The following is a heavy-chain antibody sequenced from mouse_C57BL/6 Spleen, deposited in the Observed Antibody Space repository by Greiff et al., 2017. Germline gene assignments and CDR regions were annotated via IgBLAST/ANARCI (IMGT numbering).Heavy chain of an antibody. J-gene: IGHJ2*01. CDR3: ARWTVVATDY. V-gene: IGHV1-19*01. D-gene: IGHD1-1*01. CDR1: GYTFTDYY. Sequence: VQLQQSGPVLVKPGASVKMSCKASGYTFTDYYMNWVKQSPGKSLEWIGVINPYNGGTSYNQKFKGKATLTVDKSSSTAYMELNSLTSEDSAVYYCARWTVVATDYWGQGTTLTVSS. CDR2: INPYNGGT.